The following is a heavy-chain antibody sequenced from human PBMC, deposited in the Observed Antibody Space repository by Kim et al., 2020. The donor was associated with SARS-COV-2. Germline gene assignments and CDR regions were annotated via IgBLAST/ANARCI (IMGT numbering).Heavy chain of an antibody. CDR3: ARGSPSDY. V-gene: IGHV3-7*01. Sequence: GGSLRLSCGASGFTFSSYWMTWVRQAPGKGLEWVANIKQDGSEKNYVDSVKGRFTISRDNAKNSLYLQMNSLRAEDTAVYYCARGSPSDYWGQGTLVTVSS. J-gene: IGHJ4*02. CDR1: GFTFSSYW. CDR2: IKQDGSEK.